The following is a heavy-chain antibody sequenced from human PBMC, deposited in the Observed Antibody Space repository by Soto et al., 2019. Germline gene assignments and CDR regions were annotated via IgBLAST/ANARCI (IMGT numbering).Heavy chain of an antibody. J-gene: IGHJ6*02. Sequence: EVQLVESGGGLVQPGGSLRLSCAASGLTFSSYWMHWVRQAPGKGLVWVSRINSDGSSTNYADSVKGRFTISRDNARNTLFLQMDTLRAEDTAVYYCTRSGSSPYYYGMDVWGQGTTVTVSS. D-gene: IGHD6-6*01. CDR3: TRSGSSPYYYGMDV. CDR1: GLTFSSYW. V-gene: IGHV3-74*01. CDR2: INSDGSST.